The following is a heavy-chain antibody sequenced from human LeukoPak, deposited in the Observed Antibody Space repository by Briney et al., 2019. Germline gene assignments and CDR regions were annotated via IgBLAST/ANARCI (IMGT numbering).Heavy chain of an antibody. V-gene: IGHV4-59*01. D-gene: IGHD1-7*01. CDR2: ISYTGST. CDR1: GDPISNYY. CDR3: ARDSGGTSDY. Sequence: SETLSLTCTVSGDPISNYYWSWIRQPPGKALEWIGYISYTGSTSYNPSLKSRVTISVDTSKKQFSLKVSSVTAADTAVYYCARDSGGTSDYWGQGTLVTVSS. J-gene: IGHJ4*02.